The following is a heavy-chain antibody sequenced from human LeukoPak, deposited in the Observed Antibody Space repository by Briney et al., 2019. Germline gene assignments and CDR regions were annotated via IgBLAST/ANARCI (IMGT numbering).Heavy chain of an antibody. CDR1: GGTFSSYT. J-gene: IGHJ3*02. Sequence: SSVKVSCKASGGTFSSYTISWVRQAPGQGLEWMGSIIPILGIANYAQKFQGRVTITADKSTSTAYMELSSLRSEDTAVYYCARDPAGGTDAFDIWGQGTMVTVSS. V-gene: IGHV1-69*04. CDR3: ARDPAGGTDAFDI. D-gene: IGHD2-15*01. CDR2: IIPILGIA.